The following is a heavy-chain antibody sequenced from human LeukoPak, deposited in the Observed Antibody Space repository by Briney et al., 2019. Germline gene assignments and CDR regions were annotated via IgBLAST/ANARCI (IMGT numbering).Heavy chain of an antibody. Sequence: SQTLSLTCAVSGGSISSGGYSWSWIRQPPGKGLEWIGYIYHSGSTYYNPSLKSRVSISVDRSKNQFSLKLSSVTAADTAVYYCARSPGDYRFDYRGQGTLVTVSS. D-gene: IGHD4-17*01. CDR1: GGSISSGGYS. CDR3: ARSPGDYRFDY. V-gene: IGHV4-30-2*01. CDR2: IYHSGST. J-gene: IGHJ4*02.